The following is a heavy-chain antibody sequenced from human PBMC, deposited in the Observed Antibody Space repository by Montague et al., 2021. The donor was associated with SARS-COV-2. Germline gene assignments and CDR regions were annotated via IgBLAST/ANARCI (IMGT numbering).Heavy chain of an antibody. D-gene: IGHD3-16*02. J-gene: IGHJ3*02. CDR3: TRDYRSVVGDGLDI. V-gene: IGHV3-48*03. CDR1: GFTFRYYD. CDR2: ISTSAYTT. Sequence: SLRLSCAASGFTFRYYDMHWVRQAPGQGPEWISYISTSAYTTSYAGSVKGRFTISRDNGKNSLYLQMNSLRVEDTAVYYCTRDYRSVVGDGLDIWGQGTKVTVSS.